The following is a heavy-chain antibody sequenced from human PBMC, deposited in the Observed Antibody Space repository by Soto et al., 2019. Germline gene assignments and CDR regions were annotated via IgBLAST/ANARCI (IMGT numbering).Heavy chain of an antibody. D-gene: IGHD3-3*01. J-gene: IGHJ5*02. Sequence: SETLSLTCAVYGGSFSGYYWSWIRQPPGKGLEWIGEINHSGSTNYNPSLKSRVTISVDTSKNQFSLKLSSVTAADTAVYYCAKTYYDFWSGNTRRWFDPWGQGTLVTVSS. CDR2: INHSGST. CDR1: GGSFSGYY. CDR3: AKTYYDFWSGNTRRWFDP. V-gene: IGHV4-34*01.